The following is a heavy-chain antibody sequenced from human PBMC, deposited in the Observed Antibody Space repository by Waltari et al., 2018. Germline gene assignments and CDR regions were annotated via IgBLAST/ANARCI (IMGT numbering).Heavy chain of an antibody. V-gene: IGHV4-59*01. CDR3: ARDPGTMVRGDYYGMYV. CDR2: IYYSGST. CDR1: GGSISSYY. D-gene: IGHD3-10*01. Sequence: QVQLQESGPGLVKPSETLSLTCTVSGGSISSYYWSWIRQPPGKGLEWIGYIYYSGSTNYNPALKSRVTISVDTSKNQFSRKLSSVTAADTAVYYCARDPGTMVRGDYYGMYVWGQGTTVTVSS. J-gene: IGHJ6*02.